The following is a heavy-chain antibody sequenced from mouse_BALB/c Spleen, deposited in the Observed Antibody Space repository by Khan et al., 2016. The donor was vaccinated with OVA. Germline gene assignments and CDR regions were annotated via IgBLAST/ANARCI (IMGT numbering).Heavy chain of an antibody. J-gene: IGHJ3*01. CDR2: MFPEDGST. CDR3: ARGGYGGFAY. V-gene: IGHV1-85*01. Sequence: QVQLQQPGAELVKPGASVKLSCKASGYTFTSYDINWVRQRPEQGLEGIGWMFPEDGSTKYNENFKGKATLTTDKSSSTAYMQLSRLTSADSGAYFWARGGYGGFAYWGQGTLVTVSA. CDR1: GYTFTSYD. D-gene: IGHD2-14*01.